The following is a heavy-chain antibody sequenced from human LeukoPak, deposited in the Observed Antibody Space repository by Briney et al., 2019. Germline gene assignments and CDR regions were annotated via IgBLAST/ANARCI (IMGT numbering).Heavy chain of an antibody. Sequence: GGSLRLSCTASGFIFSTYWMSWVRQAPGKGLEWVTNIKQDGGEIYYVDSVKGRFSISRDDAKNSLYLQMNNLRAEDTAVYYCARVGLDILTGYFYYYYMDVWGKGTTVTVS. CDR3: ARVGLDILTGYFYYYYMDV. D-gene: IGHD3-9*01. CDR1: GFIFSTYW. CDR2: IKQDGGEI. J-gene: IGHJ6*03. V-gene: IGHV3-7*01.